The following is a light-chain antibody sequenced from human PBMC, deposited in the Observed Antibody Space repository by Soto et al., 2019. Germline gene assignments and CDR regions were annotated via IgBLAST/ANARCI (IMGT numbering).Light chain of an antibody. CDR1: QSVSNNY. CDR2: GAS. V-gene: IGKV3-20*01. CDR3: QQYGSSPLT. Sequence: EIVLMQSPGTLSLSPGERATLSCRASQSVSNNYLAWYQQKPGQAPRLLISGASSRATGIPDRFNGSGSGTDFTLTISRLEREDFAVYYCQQYGSSPLTFGGGTKVEIK. J-gene: IGKJ4*01.